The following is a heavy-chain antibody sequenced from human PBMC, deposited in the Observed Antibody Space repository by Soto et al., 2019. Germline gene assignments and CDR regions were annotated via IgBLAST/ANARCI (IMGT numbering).Heavy chain of an antibody. Sequence: GASMKVSCKASGYTFTGYYMHWVRQAPGQGLEWMGWINPNSGGTNYAQKFQGRVTMTRDTSISTAYMELSRLRSDDTAVYYCAREDQYYYYGMDVWGQGTTVTVSS. J-gene: IGHJ6*02. CDR1: GYTFTGYY. CDR3: AREDQYYYYGMDV. CDR2: INPNSGGT. V-gene: IGHV1-2*02.